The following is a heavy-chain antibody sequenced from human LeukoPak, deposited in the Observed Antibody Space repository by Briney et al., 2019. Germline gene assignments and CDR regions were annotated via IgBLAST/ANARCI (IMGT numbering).Heavy chain of an antibody. V-gene: IGHV3-30-3*01. D-gene: IGHD3-22*01. Sequence: PGGSLRLSCAASGFTFSSYAMHWVRQAPGKGLEWVAVISYDGSNKYYADSVKGRFTISRDNSKNTLYLQMNSLRAEDTAVYYCARDLVVGEYYYDSSGPDYWGQGTLVTVSS. CDR1: GFTFSSYA. J-gene: IGHJ4*02. CDR3: ARDLVVGEYYYDSSGPDY. CDR2: ISYDGSNK.